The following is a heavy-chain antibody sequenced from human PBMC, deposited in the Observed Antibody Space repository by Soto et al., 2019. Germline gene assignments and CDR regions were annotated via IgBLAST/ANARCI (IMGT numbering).Heavy chain of an antibody. CDR1: GYTFTSYD. CDR2: MNPNSGNT. Sequence: ASVKVSCKASGYTFTSYDINWVRQATGQGLEWMGWMNPNSGNTCYAQKFQGRVTMTRNTSISTAYMELSGLRSEDTAVYYCARGGYSYGYYYYGMDVWGQGTTVTVSS. J-gene: IGHJ6*02. V-gene: IGHV1-8*01. CDR3: ARGGYSYGYYYYGMDV. D-gene: IGHD5-18*01.